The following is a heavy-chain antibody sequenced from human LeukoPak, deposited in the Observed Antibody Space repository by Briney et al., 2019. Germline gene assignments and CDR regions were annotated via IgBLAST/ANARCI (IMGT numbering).Heavy chain of an antibody. CDR1: GYTFTSYG. CDR2: ISAYNGNT. D-gene: IGHD3-10*01. J-gene: IGHJ6*03. CDR3: ARVLYYYGSGPSYYHYMDV. Sequence: ASVKVSCKASGYTFTSYGISWVRQAPGQGLEWMGWISAYNGNTNYAQKLQGRVTMTTDTSTSTAYMELRSLRSDDTAVYYCARVLYYYGSGPSYYHYMDVWGKGTTVTSSS. V-gene: IGHV1-18*01.